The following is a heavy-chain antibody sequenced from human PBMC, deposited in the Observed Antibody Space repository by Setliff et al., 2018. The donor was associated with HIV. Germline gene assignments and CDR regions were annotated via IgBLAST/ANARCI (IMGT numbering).Heavy chain of an antibody. J-gene: IGHJ4*02. CDR1: GGSFSAYY. Sequence: ETLSLTCAVYGGSFSAYYWSWVRQPPEKGLEWIGEINPGGSATYNPSLKSRVTISVDTSKNQFSLKLNTVTAADTAIYYCVLLEVPFIEGIAPPLWGQGSLVTVSS. CDR2: INPGGSA. D-gene: IGHD2-15*01. V-gene: IGHV4-34*01. CDR3: VLLEVPFIEGIAPPL.